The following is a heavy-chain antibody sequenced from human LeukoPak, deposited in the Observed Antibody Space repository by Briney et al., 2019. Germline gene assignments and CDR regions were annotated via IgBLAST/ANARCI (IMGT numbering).Heavy chain of an antibody. CDR1: GFTFSSYW. V-gene: IGHV3-7*01. D-gene: IGHD2-21*01. Sequence: PGGSLRLSCAASGFTFSSYWMSWVRQAPGKGLEWVANIKQDGSEKSYVDSVKGRFTISRDNAKNSLFLQMNSLRAEDTAVYYCARDGLLAYCGGDCSGVFDIWGQGTMVAVSS. J-gene: IGHJ3*02. CDR3: ARDGLLAYCGGDCSGVFDI. CDR2: IKQDGSEK.